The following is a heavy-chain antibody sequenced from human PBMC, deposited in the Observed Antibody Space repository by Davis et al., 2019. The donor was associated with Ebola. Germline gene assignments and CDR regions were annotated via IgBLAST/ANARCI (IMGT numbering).Heavy chain of an antibody. D-gene: IGHD5-12*01. CDR2: IIPIFGTS. Sequence: SVKVSCKASGGTFSTYAISWVRQAPGQGLEWMGGIIPIFGTSNYAQKFQGRVTITADESTSTAYMELSSLRSEDTAVYYCARDFLYSGYDSIAFDIWGQGTMVTVSS. V-gene: IGHV1-69*13. CDR3: ARDFLYSGYDSIAFDI. CDR1: GGTFSTYA. J-gene: IGHJ3*02.